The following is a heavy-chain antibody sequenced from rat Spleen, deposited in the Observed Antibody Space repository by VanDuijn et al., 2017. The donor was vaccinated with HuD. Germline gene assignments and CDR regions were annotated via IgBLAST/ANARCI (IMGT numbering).Heavy chain of an antibody. V-gene: IGHV2-63*01. CDR3: TIHPRY. J-gene: IGHJ2*01. CDR1: GFSLTNYN. CDR2: MNYNGDT. Sequence: QEQLKESGPGLVQPSQTLSLTCTVSGFSLTNYNVHWVRQPPGKGLEWMGRMNYNGDTSYNSALKSRLSISRDTSKNQVFLKMNSLQTDDTGTYYCTIHPRYWGQGVMVTVSS. D-gene: IGHD3-1*01.